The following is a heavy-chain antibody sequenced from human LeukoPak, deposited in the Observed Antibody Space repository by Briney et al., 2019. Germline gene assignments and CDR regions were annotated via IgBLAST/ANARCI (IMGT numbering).Heavy chain of an antibody. V-gene: IGHV4-39*01. CDR3: ARQSPYCSSTSCYDRDYYYYYMDV. CDR1: GGSISSSSNY. Sequence: SETLSLTCTVSGGSISSSSNYWGWIRQPPGKGLEWIGSIHYSETTYDNPAHKSRVIISVDTSKNEFSLKLTSVTAADTAVYYCARQSPYCSSTSCYDRDYYYYYMDVWGKGTTVTVSS. D-gene: IGHD2-2*01. CDR2: IHYSETT. J-gene: IGHJ6*03.